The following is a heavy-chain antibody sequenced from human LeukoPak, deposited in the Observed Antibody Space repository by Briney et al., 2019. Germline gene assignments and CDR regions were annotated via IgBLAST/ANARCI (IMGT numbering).Heavy chain of an antibody. D-gene: IGHD1-26*01. CDR1: GFIFDDYA. V-gene: IGHV3-9*01. CDR2: ISWNSDNI. Sequence: GGSLRLSCAASGFIFDDYAIHWVRQAPGKGLEWVSGISWNSDNIAYADSVKGRFTISRDSAKNSLYLQMNSLRVEDTALYYCAKDKSGTYYRTFDYWGQGTLVTVSS. CDR3: AKDKSGTYYRTFDY. J-gene: IGHJ4*02.